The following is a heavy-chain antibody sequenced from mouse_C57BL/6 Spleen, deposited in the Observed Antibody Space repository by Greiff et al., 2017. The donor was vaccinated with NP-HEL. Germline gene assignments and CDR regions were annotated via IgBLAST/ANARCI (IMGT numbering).Heavy chain of an antibody. CDR3: ARQGLGRGFAY. CDR2: ISNLAYSI. D-gene: IGHD4-1*01. Sequence: EVKVEESGGGLVQPGGSLKLSCAASGFTFSDYGMAWVRQAPRKGPEWVAFISNLAYSIYYADTVTGRFTISRENAKNTLYLEMSSLRSEDTAMYYCARQGLGRGFAYWGQGTLVTVSA. J-gene: IGHJ3*01. V-gene: IGHV5-15*04. CDR1: GFTFSDYG.